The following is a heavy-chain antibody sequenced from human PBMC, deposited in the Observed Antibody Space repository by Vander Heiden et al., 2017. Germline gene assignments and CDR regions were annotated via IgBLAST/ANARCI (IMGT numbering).Heavy chain of an antibody. D-gene: IGHD2-8*01. CDR3: AERLTIGDY. CDR1: GFIVSSSR. CDR2: ISAGGGGT. Sequence: EVNLLESGGGSVQQGGALRLPCGSPGFIVSSSRIGWVRQAPGKGLEWVSLISAGGGGTYYADSVKGRFTISRDDSKNTLYLQMNSLRAEDTAVYYCAERLTIGDYWGQGTLVTVSS. J-gene: IGHJ4*02. V-gene: IGHV3-23*01.